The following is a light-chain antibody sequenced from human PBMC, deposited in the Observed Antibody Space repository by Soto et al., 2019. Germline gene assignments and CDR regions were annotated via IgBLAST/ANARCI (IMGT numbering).Light chain of an antibody. V-gene: IGKV3-11*01. CDR1: QSVTSA. J-gene: IGKJ4*01. CDR3: QQRTTWPT. Sequence: EIVLTQSPATLSLSPGDRATLSCRASQSVTSALAWFQQKPGQAPRLLIYDFSRRTTGIPAMFSGSGGGTDFTLTINSLAPEDFAVYYCQQRTTWPTFGGGTKVEIK. CDR2: DFS.